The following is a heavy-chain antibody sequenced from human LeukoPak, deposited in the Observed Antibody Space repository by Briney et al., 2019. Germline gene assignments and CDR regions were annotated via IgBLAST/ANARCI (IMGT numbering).Heavy chain of an antibody. CDR3: ARVRRVLWSGYYILDY. CDR1: GGSISSYY. Sequence: SETLSLTCTVSGGSISSYYWSWIRQPPGKGLEWIGYIYYSGSTNYNPSLKSRVTISVDTSKNQFSLKLSSVTAADTAVYYCARVRRVLWSGYYILDYWGQGTLVTVSS. V-gene: IGHV4-59*01. CDR2: IYYSGST. J-gene: IGHJ4*02. D-gene: IGHD3-3*01.